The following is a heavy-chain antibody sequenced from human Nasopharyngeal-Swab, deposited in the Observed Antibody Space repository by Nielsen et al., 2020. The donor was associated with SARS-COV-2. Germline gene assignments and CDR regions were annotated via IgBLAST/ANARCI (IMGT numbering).Heavy chain of an antibody. J-gene: IGHJ4*02. Sequence: ASLKVSCNASGYTFTSYCISWVLQAPGQGLEWMGWISAYNGNTNYAQKLQGRVTMTTDTSTSTAYMELRSMRSDDTAVYYCARGGGYSYGSGFDYWGKGTLVTVSS. CDR3: ARGGGYSYGSGFDY. D-gene: IGHD5-18*01. CDR2: ISAYNGNT. V-gene: IGHV1-18*01. CDR1: GYTFTSYC.